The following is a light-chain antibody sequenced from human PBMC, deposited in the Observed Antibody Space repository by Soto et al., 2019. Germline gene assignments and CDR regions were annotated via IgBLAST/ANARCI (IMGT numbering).Light chain of an antibody. V-gene: IGKV3-20*01. Sequence: EVVLTQYPGTLSLSPGERATLSCRTSQSISTTYLAWYQQKPGQAPRLLMSRTSRRATGIPDRFSGSGSGTDFTLSISRLEPEDFAVSYCQHYGDSAPFTFGPGTKVDVK. CDR2: RTS. J-gene: IGKJ3*01. CDR1: QSISTTY. CDR3: QHYGDSAPFT.